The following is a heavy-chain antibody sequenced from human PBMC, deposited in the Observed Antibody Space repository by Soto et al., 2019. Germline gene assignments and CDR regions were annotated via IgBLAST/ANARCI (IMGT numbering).Heavy chain of an antibody. CDR3: ARGGGRQLVRGSLWY. J-gene: IGHJ4*02. CDR2: INPNSGGT. Sequence: QVQLVQSGAEVKKPGASVKVSCKASGYTFTGYYMHWVRQAPGQGLEWMGWINPNSGGTNYAQKFQGWVTMTRDTSICTAYMELSRLRSDDTAVYYCARGGGRQLVRGSLWYWGQGTLVTVSS. CDR1: GYTFTGYY. D-gene: IGHD6-6*01. V-gene: IGHV1-2*04.